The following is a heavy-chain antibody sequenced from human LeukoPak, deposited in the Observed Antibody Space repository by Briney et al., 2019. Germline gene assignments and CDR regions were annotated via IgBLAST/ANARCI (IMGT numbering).Heavy chain of an antibody. CDR3: ARQSGNGYILLGKTPYYFDY. Sequence: ASVKVSCKASGYTFTSYYMHWARQAPGQGLEWMGIINPSGGSTSYAQKFQGRVTMTRDTSTSTVYMELSSLRSEDTAVYYCARQSGNGYILLGKTPYYFDYWGQGTLVTVSS. J-gene: IGHJ4*02. V-gene: IGHV1-46*01. CDR1: GYTFTSYY. CDR2: INPSGGST. D-gene: IGHD5-24*01.